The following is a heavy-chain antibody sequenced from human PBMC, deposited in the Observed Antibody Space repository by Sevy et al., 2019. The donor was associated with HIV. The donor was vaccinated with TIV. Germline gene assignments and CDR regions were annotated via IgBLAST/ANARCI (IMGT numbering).Heavy chain of an antibody. CDR1: GGSVSSGRYY. J-gene: IGHJ6*02. CDR3: ARHGAVQLAFSMDV. Sequence: SETLSLTCTVSGGSVSSGRYYWSWIRQPPGKGLEWIGYFYDSGRTKYNPSLKSRVTIAVDMSKNLFSLKLTSVTAADTAVYYCARHGAVQLAFSMDVWGQGTRVTVSS. D-gene: IGHD1-1*01. V-gene: IGHV4-61*03. CDR2: FYDSGRT.